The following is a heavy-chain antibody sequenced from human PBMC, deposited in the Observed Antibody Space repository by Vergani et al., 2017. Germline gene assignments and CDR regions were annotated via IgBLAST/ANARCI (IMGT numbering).Heavy chain of an antibody. CDR2: TYYRSKWYN. V-gene: IGHV6-1*01. D-gene: IGHD3-10*01. J-gene: IGHJ4*02. Sequence: QVQLQQSGPGLVKPSQTLSLTCAISGDSVSSTSAAWNWIRQSPSRGLEWLGRTYYRSKWYNDYAVSVKSRITINPDTSKDQFSLQLNSVTPEDTAVYYCAQSMVRGVITALSYYFDYWGQGTLVTVSS. CDR1: GDSVSSTSAA. CDR3: AQSMVRGVITALSYYFDY.